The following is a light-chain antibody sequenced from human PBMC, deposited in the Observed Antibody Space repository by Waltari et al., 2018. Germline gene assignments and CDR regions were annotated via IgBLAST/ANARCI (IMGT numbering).Light chain of an antibody. CDR3: QHYSGYPLT. CDR1: QSINGW. J-gene: IGKJ4*01. V-gene: IGKV1-5*03. Sequence: DIQMTQSPSTLSASVGDRVTITCRARQSINGWLAWYQQKPGKAPKLLIYKAFTLESGVPSRFSGSGSGTQFTLTINSLQPDDVATYYCQHYSGYPLTFGGGTKVDIK. CDR2: KAF.